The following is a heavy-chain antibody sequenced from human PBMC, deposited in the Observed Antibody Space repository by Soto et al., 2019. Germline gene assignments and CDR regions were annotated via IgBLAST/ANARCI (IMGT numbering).Heavy chain of an antibody. D-gene: IGHD1-26*01. V-gene: IGHV1-18*01. CDR3: ARDRDQWEQKYCAS. Sequence: QVQLVQSGAEVKNPGASVKASCKASGDTYSTYGISWVRQAPGQGLEWMGWISAQRGNTNYAQKFRGRVTMTTDTVTHTDYMELRSLREDDTAVYYCARDRDQWEQKYCASWGQGTLVTVSS. J-gene: IGHJ5*02. CDR2: ISAQRGNT. CDR1: GDTYSTYG.